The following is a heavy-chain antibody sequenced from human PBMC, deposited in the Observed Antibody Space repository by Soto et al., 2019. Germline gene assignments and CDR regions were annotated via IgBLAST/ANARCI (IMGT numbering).Heavy chain of an antibody. CDR3: ARARQQLVINDYGMDV. CDR1: GGSISSSNW. V-gene: IGHV4-4*02. D-gene: IGHD6-13*01. CDR2: IYHSGST. Sequence: SETLSLTCAVSGGSISSSNWWSWVRQPPGKGLEWIGEIYHSGSTNYNPSLKSRVTISVDKSKNQFSLKLSSVTAADTAVYYCARARQQLVINDYGMDVWGQGTTVTVSS. J-gene: IGHJ6*02.